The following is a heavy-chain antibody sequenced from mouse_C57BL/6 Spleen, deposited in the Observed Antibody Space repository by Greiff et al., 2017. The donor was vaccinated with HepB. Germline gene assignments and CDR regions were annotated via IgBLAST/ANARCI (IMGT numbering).Heavy chain of an antibody. Sequence: EVQLQQSGPELVKPGASVKISCKASGYSFTGYYMNWVKQSPEKSLEWIGEINPSTGGTTYNQKFKAKATLTVDKSSSTAYMQLKSLTSEDSAVYYCASSYYYGSSYEGYWGQGTTLTVSS. J-gene: IGHJ2*01. V-gene: IGHV1-42*01. CDR3: ASSYYYGSSYEGY. CDR2: INPSTGGT. D-gene: IGHD1-1*01. CDR1: GYSFTGYY.